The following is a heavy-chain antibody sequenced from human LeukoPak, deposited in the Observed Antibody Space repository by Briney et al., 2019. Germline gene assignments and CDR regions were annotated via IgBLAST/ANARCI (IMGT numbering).Heavy chain of an antibody. J-gene: IGHJ5*02. Sequence: GASVRVSCKASGYTFTSYGISWVRQAPGQGLEWMGWISAYNGNTNYAQKLQGRVTMTTDTSTSTAYMELRSLRSDDTAVYYCARLASSSSGNWFDPWGQGTLVTVSS. CDR3: ARLASSSSGNWFDP. V-gene: IGHV1-18*01. D-gene: IGHD6-6*01. CDR2: ISAYNGNT. CDR1: GYTFTSYG.